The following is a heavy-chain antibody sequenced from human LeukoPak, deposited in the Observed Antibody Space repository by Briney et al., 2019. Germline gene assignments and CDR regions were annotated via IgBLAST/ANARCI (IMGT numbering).Heavy chain of an antibody. V-gene: IGHV3-30*01. CDR3: ARDGRDGYNCYMDV. D-gene: IGHD5-24*01. J-gene: IGHJ6*03. Sequence: GGSLRLSCAASGFTFSDYATHWVRQAPGKGLEWVAVISYDGSNKYYADSVKGRFTISRDNSKNTLYLQMNSLRAEDTAVYYCARDGRDGYNCYMDVWGKGTTVTVSS. CDR2: ISYDGSNK. CDR1: GFTFSDYA.